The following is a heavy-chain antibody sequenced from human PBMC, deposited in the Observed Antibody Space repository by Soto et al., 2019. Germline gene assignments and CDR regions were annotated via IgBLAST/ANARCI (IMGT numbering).Heavy chain of an antibody. J-gene: IGHJ6*03. Sequence: ASVKVSCKASGYTFTSYGISWVRQAPGQGLEWMGWISAYNGNTNYAQKLQGRVTMTTDTSTSTAYMELRSLRSDDTAVYYCARVGGIFFSGGSCSEPDYSNYMDVWGKGTTVTVPS. CDR3: ARVGGIFFSGGSCSEPDYSNYMDV. D-gene: IGHD2-15*01. CDR2: ISAYNGNT. CDR1: GYTFTSYG. V-gene: IGHV1-18*01.